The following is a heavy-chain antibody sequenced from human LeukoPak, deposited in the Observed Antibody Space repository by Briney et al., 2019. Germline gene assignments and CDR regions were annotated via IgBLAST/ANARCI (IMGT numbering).Heavy chain of an antibody. CDR3: ARAGVPAAHYYYYYYMDV. CDR2: IIPIFGTA. CDR1: GGTFSSYA. D-gene: IGHD2-2*01. V-gene: IGHV1-69*05. J-gene: IGHJ6*03. Sequence: SVKVSCKASGGTFSSYAISWVRQAPGQGLEWMGGIIPIFGTANYAQKFQGRVTITTDESTSTAYMELSSLRSEDTAVYYCARAGVPAAHYYYYYYMDVWGKGTTVTVSS.